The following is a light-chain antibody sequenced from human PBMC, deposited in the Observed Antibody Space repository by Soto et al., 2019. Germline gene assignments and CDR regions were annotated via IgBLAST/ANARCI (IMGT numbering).Light chain of an antibody. CDR1: QSVSISY. CDR2: GAS. Sequence: EVVLTQPPFTLSLSPGERSTLSCRASQSVSISYSAWYQQKPGQAPRLLIYGASSRATGIPDRFTGSGSGKELTLTISRMEPEDSELSHRNTYRSSNQTFGQRKKV. J-gene: IGKJ1*01. CDR3: NTYRSSNQT. V-gene: IGKV3-20*01.